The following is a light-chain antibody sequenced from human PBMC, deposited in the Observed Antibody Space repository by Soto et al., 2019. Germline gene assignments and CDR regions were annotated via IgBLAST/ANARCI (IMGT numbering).Light chain of an antibody. J-gene: IGKJ3*01. CDR1: QEIRNF. CDR3: QKYSSVPV. Sequence: DIQMTQSPTSLSASVGDRVTITCRASQEIRNFVAWYQQKPGKAPKLLIYAAYTLQSGVPSRFSGSGSGTDFTLTINSLQPEDVTTYACQKYSSVPVFGPGTKVEIK. CDR2: AAY. V-gene: IGKV1-27*01.